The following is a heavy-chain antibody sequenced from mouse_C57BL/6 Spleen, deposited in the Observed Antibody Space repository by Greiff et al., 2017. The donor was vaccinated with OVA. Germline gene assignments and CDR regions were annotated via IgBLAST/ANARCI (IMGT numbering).Heavy chain of an antibody. CDR3: ARSGPWYFDV. CDR2: INPNNGGT. V-gene: IGHV1-26*01. D-gene: IGHD4-1*01. CDR1: GYTFTDYY. Sequence: VQLQQSGPELVKPGASVKISCKASGYTFTDYYMNWVKQSHGKSLEWIGDINPNNGGTSYNQKFKGKATLTVDKSSSTAYMELRSLTSEDAAVYYCARSGPWYFDVWGTGTTVTVSS. J-gene: IGHJ1*03.